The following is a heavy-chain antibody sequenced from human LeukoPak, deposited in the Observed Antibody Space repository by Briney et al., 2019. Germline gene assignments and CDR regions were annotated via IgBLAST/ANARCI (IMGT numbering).Heavy chain of an antibody. J-gene: IGHJ4*02. CDR3: AKDFGSGSGNYYYYHY. CDR2: ISGSGDRI. D-gene: IGHD1-26*01. V-gene: IGHV3-23*01. CDR1: GFIFSNYS. Sequence: PGGSLRLSCAASGFIFSNYSVSSVRQGPGKGLEWVSGISGSGDRIFYADYVKGRFTISRDNSTNTLYLQMNSLRAEDTAVYYCAKDFGSGSGNYYYYHYCGQGTLVTVSS.